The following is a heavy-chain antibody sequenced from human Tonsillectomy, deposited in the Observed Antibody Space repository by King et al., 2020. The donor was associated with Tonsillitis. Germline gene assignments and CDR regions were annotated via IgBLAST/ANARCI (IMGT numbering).Heavy chain of an antibody. D-gene: IGHD2-15*01. J-gene: IGHJ6*02. V-gene: IGHV3-11*01. CDR3: ARDSCQCCGGSCYFLGWYYYYGMDV. CDR1: GFTFSDYY. Sequence: VQLVESGGGLVKPGGSLRLSCAASGFTFSDYYMSWIRQAPGKGLEWVSYISSSGSTIYYADSVKGRFTISRDNAKNSLYLQMNSLRAEDTAVYYCARDSCQCCGGSCYFLGWYYYYGMDVWGQGTTVTVSS. CDR2: ISSSGSTI.